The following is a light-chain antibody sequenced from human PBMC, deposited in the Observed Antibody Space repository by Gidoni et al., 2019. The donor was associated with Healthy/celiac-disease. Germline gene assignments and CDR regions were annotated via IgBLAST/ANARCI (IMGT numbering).Light chain of an antibody. CDR1: ALPKQY. V-gene: IGLV3-25*03. J-gene: IGLJ2*01. CDR3: QSADSSGTVV. Sequence: SYELTQPPSVSVSPGQTARITCSGDALPKQYAYWYQQKPGQAPVLVIYTDSERPSGIPERFSVSSSGTTVTLTISGVQAEDEADYYCQSADSSGTVVFGGGTKLTVL. CDR2: TDS.